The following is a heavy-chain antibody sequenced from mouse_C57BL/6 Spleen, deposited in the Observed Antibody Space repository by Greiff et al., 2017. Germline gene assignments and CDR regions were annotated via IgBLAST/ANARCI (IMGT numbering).Heavy chain of an antibody. CDR2: IDPENGDT. V-gene: IGHV14-4*01. J-gene: IGHJ3*01. D-gene: IGHD2-12*01. Sequence: VTLKVSGAELVRPGASVKLSCTASGFNIKDDYMHWVKQRPEQGLEWIGWIDPENGDTEYASKFQGKATITADTSSNTAYLQLSSLTSEDTAVYYCTSYYMFAYWGQGTLVTVSA. CDR1: GFNIKDDY. CDR3: TSYYMFAY.